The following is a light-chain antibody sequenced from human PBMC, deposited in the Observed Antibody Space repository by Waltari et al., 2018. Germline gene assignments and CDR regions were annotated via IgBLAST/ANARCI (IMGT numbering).Light chain of an antibody. CDR2: QDT. J-gene: IGLJ2*01. CDR1: NLENKL. V-gene: IGLV3-1*01. CDR3: QAWDIKNVI. Sequence: SYELTPAHSVSVSPGQTATITSSGDNLENKLTSWYQQKPGQSPVLVLYQDTKRPSGISERFSGSNSGDTATLTITGTQTTDEADYYCQAWDIKNVIFGGGTKLTVL.